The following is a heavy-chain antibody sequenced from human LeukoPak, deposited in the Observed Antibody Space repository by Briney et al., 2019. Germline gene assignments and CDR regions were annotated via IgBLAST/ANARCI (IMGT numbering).Heavy chain of an antibody. CDR2: IWYDGSNR. D-gene: IGHD3-22*01. J-gene: IGHJ4*02. V-gene: IGHV3-33*01. CDR3: ARAKGVSTGYRPTDY. CDR1: GFTFSSSG. Sequence: GGSLRLSCAASGFTFSSSGMHWVRQAPGKGLEWVAVIWYDGSNRYYADPVKGRFTVSRDNSKNTLYLQMNSLRAEDTAVYYCARAKGVSTGYRPTDYWGQGTLVTVSS.